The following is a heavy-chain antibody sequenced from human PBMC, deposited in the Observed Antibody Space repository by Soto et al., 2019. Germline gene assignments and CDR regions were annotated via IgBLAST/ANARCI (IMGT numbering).Heavy chain of an antibody. J-gene: IGHJ4*02. D-gene: IGHD3-16*01. V-gene: IGHV3-64D*06. Sequence: GGSLRFSCSASGFIFSESTIYWVRQVPGKGLEAISAVSTSGRSTYYADSVKDRFTISRDNSKNTLFLQMGSLIPQDTAIYYCVKQAHGLDSVDFDYWGQGTQVTVSS. CDR2: VSTSGRST. CDR3: VKQAHGLDSVDFDY. CDR1: GFIFSEST.